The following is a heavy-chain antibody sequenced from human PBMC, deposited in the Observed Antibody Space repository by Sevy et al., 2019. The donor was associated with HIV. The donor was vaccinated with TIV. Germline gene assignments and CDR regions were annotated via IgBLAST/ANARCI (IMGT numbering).Heavy chain of an antibody. CDR3: AKDRSGSWSVDY. CDR1: GFTFYNYG. Sequence: GGSLRLSCAGSGFTFYNYGIHWVRQAPGKGLEWVTMISYHGKNENYADSVKGRFTISRDNSKNTVYLQMNSLRPDDTAIYYCAKDRSGSWSVDYWGQGTLVTVSS. J-gene: IGHJ4*02. D-gene: IGHD6-13*01. CDR2: ISYHGKNE. V-gene: IGHV3-30*18.